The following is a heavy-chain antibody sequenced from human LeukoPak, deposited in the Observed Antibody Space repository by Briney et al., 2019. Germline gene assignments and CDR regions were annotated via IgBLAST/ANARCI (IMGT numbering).Heavy chain of an antibody. CDR2: VAPHSGNT. CDR1: GYTFLDYG. CDR3: TRDFSSKMATLTDI. D-gene: IGHD6-6*01. V-gene: IGHV1-18*01. J-gene: IGHJ4*02. Sequence: GSVKVSCKASGYTFLDYGISWVRQAPGQGLEWGGWVAPHSGNTEYSQKFQGRVTLTTDTLTNTAFMELTSLSPDDTAIYYCTRDFSSKMATLTDIWGQGTLVAVSS.